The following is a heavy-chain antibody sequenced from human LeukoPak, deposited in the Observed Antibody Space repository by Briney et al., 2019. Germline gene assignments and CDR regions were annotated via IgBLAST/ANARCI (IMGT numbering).Heavy chain of an antibody. D-gene: IGHD2-15*01. Sequence: GGSLRLSCAASGFTFSSYGMHWVRQAPGKGLEWVAVISYDGSNKYYADSVKGRFTISRDNSKNMLYLQMNSLRADDTAIYYCAKSVVVITFRFDDWGQGALVTVSS. V-gene: IGHV3-30*18. CDR2: ISYDGSNK. CDR1: GFTFSSYG. J-gene: IGHJ4*02. CDR3: AKSVVVITFRFDD.